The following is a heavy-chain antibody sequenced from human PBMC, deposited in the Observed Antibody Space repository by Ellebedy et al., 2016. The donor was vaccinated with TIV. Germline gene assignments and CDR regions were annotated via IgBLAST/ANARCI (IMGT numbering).Heavy chain of an antibody. V-gene: IGHV3-48*04. CDR1: GFTFIYYS. CDR3: ARDPGWGALDY. CDR2: ISSDSSKI. D-gene: IGHD3-16*01. J-gene: IGHJ4*02. Sequence: GESLKISCAASGFTFIYYSMNWVRQAPGKGLEWISYISSDSSKIVYADSVKGRFTVSRDNARNSLFLQMNSLRVEDTAVYYCARDPGWGALDYWGQGTLVSVSS.